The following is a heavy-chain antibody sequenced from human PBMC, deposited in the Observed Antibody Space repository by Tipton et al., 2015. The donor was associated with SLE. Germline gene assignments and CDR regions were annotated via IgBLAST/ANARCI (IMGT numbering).Heavy chain of an antibody. D-gene: IGHD1-1*01. J-gene: IGHJ4*02. CDR2: IYASGSTSGSA. CDR1: GGSISSGAHY. V-gene: IGHV4-61*02. Sequence: LRLSCTVSGGSISSGAHYWSWIRQSAGKGLEWIGRIYASGSTSGSANYNPSLKSRVTISVETSKNQFSLKLTSVTAADTAVYYCASGNPVMPLWGQGTLVTVSS. CDR3: ASGNPVMPL.